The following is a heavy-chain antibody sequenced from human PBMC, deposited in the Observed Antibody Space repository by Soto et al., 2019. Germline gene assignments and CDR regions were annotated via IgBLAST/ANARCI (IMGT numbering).Heavy chain of an antibody. Sequence: SETLSLTCAVYGGSFSGYYWSWIRQPPGKGLEWIGEINHSGSTNYNPSLKSRVTISVDTSKNQFSLKLSSVTAADTAVYYCARVLAVAGHGEAPGRSDYWGQGTLVTVSS. D-gene: IGHD6-19*01. CDR2: INHSGST. CDR3: ARVLAVAGHGEAPGRSDY. J-gene: IGHJ4*02. V-gene: IGHV4-34*01. CDR1: GGSFSGYY.